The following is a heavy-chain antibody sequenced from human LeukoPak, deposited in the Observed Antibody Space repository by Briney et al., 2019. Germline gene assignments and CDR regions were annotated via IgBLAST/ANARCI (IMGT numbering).Heavy chain of an antibody. V-gene: IGHV5-51*01. CDR1: GYSFTSYW. CDR3: ARFADYYYYYMDV. J-gene: IGHJ6*03. CDR2: IYPGDSDS. Sequence: GESLKISCKGSGYSFTSYWIGWVRQMPGKGLEWMGIIYPGDSDSRYSPSFQGQVTISADKSISTAYLQWSSLKASDTAMYYCARFADYYYYYMDVWGKGTTVTVSS.